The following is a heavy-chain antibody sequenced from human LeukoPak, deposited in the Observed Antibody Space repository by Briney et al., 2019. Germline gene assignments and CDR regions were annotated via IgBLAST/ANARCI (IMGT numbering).Heavy chain of an antibody. CDR3: AVKSSGRSGGLDF. CDR1: GGTFNNFA. V-gene: IGHV1-69*04. J-gene: IGHJ4*02. D-gene: IGHD3-22*01. CDR2: LILILGRE. Sequence: GASVKVSCKASGGTFNNFAFSWVRQAPGQGLEWMGRLILILGRENYAQKFQGRTTITADRSTNTVYMELNSLRPEDTAMYYCAVKSSGRSGGLDFWGQGTRVTVSS.